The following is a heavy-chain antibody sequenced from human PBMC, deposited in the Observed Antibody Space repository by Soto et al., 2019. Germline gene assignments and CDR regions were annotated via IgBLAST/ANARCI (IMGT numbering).Heavy chain of an antibody. CDR2: MYPGDSDT. J-gene: IGHJ4*02. D-gene: IGHD3-3*01. Sequence: PGESLKISCRGSGYDFNTNWFGWVRQLPGRGLEWVGIMYPGDSDTRYNPSLQGHVTLSVDVTVSTAFLQWRSLETSDTGTYFCARLPRDCNKTSCYYADHWGQGTQVTVSS. CDR3: ARLPRDCNKTSCYYADH. CDR1: GYDFNTNW. V-gene: IGHV5-51*01.